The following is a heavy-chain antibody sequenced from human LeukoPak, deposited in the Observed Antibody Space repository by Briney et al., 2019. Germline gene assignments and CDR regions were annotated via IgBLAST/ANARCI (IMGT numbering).Heavy chain of an antibody. D-gene: IGHD3-3*01. CDR1: GGSISSYY. V-gene: IGHV4-59*08. CDR2: IYYSGST. Sequence: PSETLSLTCTVSGGSISSYYWSWIRQPPGKGLEWIGYIYYSGSTYYNPSLKSRVTISVDTSKNQFSLKLSSVTAADTAVYYCARGPLYYDFWSGYYYYYYGMDVWGQGTTVTVSS. CDR3: ARGPLYYDFWSGYYYYYYGMDV. J-gene: IGHJ6*02.